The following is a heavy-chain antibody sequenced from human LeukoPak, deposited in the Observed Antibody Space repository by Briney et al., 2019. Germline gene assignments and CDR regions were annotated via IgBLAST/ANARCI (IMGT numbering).Heavy chain of an antibody. CDR2: INSDGSST. D-gene: IGHD2-21*02. J-gene: IGHJ4*02. V-gene: IGHV3-74*01. CDR3: AKPRLRVTLFDY. Sequence: GGSLRLSCAASGFTFSSYWMHWVRQAPGKGLVWVSRINSDGSSTSYADPVKGRFTISRDNAKNTLYLQMNSLRAEDTAVYYCAKPRLRVTLFDYWGQGTLVTVSS. CDR1: GFTFSSYW.